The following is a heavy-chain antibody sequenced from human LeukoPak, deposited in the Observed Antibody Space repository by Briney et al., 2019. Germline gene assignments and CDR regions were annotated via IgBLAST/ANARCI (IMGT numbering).Heavy chain of an antibody. Sequence: SETLSLTCAVYGGSFSGYYWSWIRQPPGKGLEWIGEINHSGSTNYNPSLKSRVTISVDTSKNQFSLKLSSVTAAGTAVYYCASLNYYDSSGPRYNWFDPWGQGTLVTVSS. CDR1: GGSFSGYY. CDR2: INHSGST. J-gene: IGHJ5*02. CDR3: ASLNYYDSSGPRYNWFDP. D-gene: IGHD3-22*01. V-gene: IGHV4-34*01.